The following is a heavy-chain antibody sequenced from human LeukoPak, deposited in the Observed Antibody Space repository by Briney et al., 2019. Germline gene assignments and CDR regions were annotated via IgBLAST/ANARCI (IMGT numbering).Heavy chain of an antibody. J-gene: IGHJ4*02. CDR3: ASVLYCGADCYSGRYFFDY. CDR2: INPSGDST. Sequence: ASVKVSCKASGYTFTSYDMHWVRQAPGQGLEWRGIINPSGDSTSYAQKFQGRVTMTRDTSTSTVYMELSSLRSEDTAVYYCASVLYCGADCYSGRYFFDYWGQGTLVTVSS. V-gene: IGHV1-46*01. D-gene: IGHD2-21*02. CDR1: GYTFTSYD.